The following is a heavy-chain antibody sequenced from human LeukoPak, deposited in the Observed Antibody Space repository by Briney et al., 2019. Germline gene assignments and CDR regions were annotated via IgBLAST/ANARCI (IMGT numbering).Heavy chain of an antibody. Sequence: PSETLSLTCAVYGGSFSGYYWSWIRQPPGKGLEWIGEINHSGSTNYNPSLKSRVTISVDTSKNQFSLKLSSVTSADTAVYYCARGHHTRNSYVSGSYGRGGQGTLVTVSS. V-gene: IGHV4-34*01. D-gene: IGHD3-10*01. CDR1: GGSFSGYY. J-gene: IGHJ4*02. CDR3: ARGHHTRNSYVSGSYGR. CDR2: INHSGST.